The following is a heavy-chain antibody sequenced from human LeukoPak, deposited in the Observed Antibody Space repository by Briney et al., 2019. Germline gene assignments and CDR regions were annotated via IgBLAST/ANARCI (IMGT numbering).Heavy chain of an antibody. J-gene: IGHJ4*02. D-gene: IGHD6-13*01. CDR3: GKGGPNSWYFVFDY. V-gene: IGHV3-23*01. Sequence: PGGSLRLSCAPSVFTFTIYAMTCGPHAPEEGREWGSVIGGSDGKAYYADSVKGRFAISSDHFKKPLYLQMNGLTAEATAIYYCGKGGPNSWYFVFDYWGQGVPVTVSS. CDR2: IGGSDGKA. CDR1: VFTFTIYA.